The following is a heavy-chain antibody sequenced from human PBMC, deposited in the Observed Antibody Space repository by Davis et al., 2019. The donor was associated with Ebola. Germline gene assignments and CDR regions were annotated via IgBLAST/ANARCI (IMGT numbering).Heavy chain of an antibody. D-gene: IGHD7-27*01. Sequence: AASVKVSCKASGYTFTSYYMHWVRQAPGQGLEWMGIINPSGGSTTYAQKFQGRVTMTRDTSTSTVYMELSSLRSEDTAVYYCARETGDGDGMDVWGKGTTVTVSS. CDR3: ARETGDGDGMDV. CDR1: GYTFTSYY. V-gene: IGHV1-46*01. CDR2: INPSGGST. J-gene: IGHJ6*04.